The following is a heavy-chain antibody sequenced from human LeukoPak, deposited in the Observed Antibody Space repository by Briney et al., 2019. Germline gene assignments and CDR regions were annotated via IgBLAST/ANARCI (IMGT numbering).Heavy chain of an antibody. D-gene: IGHD3-22*01. Sequence: ASVKVSCKASGYTFTAYYMHWVRQAPGQGLEWMGWINPNSGGTNYAQKFQGRVTMTRDTSISTAYMELSRLRSDDTAVYYCARQYYYDSSGYYYYYGMDVWAKGPRSPSP. CDR3: ARQYYYDSSGYYYYYGMDV. CDR2: INPNSGGT. V-gene: IGHV1-2*02. CDR1: GYTFTAYY. J-gene: IGHJ6*02.